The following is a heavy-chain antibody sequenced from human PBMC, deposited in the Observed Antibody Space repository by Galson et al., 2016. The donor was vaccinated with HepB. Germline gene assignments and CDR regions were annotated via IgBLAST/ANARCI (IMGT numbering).Heavy chain of an antibody. CDR1: GYTFTSYY. CDR2: IKPSSGST. D-gene: IGHD3-22*01. CDR3: ARDFEDSSGYHMQYYGMDV. Sequence: SVKVSCKASGYTFTSYYIHWVRQAPGQGLEWMGIIKPSSGSTSYAQKFQGRVTMTRDTSTSTVYMDLSSLRSEDTAVYYCARDFEDSSGYHMQYYGMDVWGQGTTVTVSS. J-gene: IGHJ6*02. V-gene: IGHV1-46*01.